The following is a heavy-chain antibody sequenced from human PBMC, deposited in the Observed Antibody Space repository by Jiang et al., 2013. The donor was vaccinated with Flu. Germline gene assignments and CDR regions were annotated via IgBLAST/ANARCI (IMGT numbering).Heavy chain of an antibody. CDR2: ISGGGSTS. CDR3: ARPNGGDTAMVTTLYYFDY. V-gene: IGHV3-23*01. J-gene: IGHJ4*02. CDR1: GFSFGTYA. D-gene: IGHD5-18*01. Sequence: VQLLESGGGSVQPGRSLRLSCAASGFSFGTYAMSWVRQAPGKGLEWVSIISGGGSTSYYGDSVKGRFTVSRDNSKNSLYPQMNSLRAEDTAVYYCARPNGGDTAMVTTLYYFDYWGQGTLGHRLL.